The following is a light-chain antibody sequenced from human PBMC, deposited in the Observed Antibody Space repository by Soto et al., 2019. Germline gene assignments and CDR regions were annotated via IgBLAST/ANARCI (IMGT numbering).Light chain of an antibody. Sequence: QSALTQPAYVSGSPGQSITISCSGTTNDVGGYNYVSWYQQHPGKAPKLLIYGVTDRPSGVSSRFSGSKSGNAASLTISGLQAEDEGDYYCSSYTSSYTWVFGGGTKLTVL. CDR3: SSYTSSYTWV. J-gene: IGLJ3*02. CDR2: GVT. CDR1: TNDVGGYNY. V-gene: IGLV2-14*03.